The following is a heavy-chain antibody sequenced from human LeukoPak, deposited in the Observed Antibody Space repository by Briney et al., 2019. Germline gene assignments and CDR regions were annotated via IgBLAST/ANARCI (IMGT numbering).Heavy chain of an antibody. V-gene: IGHV3-7*01. CDR1: GFTFSSYA. CDR3: AKDPRRYSRTGGYFDY. CDR2: IKQDGSEK. D-gene: IGHD6-13*01. J-gene: IGHJ4*02. Sequence: GGSLRLSCAASGFTFSSYAMSWVRQAPGKGLEWVANIKQDGSEKFYVDSVKGRFTISRDSAKNSLYLQMISLRTEDTAVYYCAKDPRRYSRTGGYFDYWGQGTLVTVSS.